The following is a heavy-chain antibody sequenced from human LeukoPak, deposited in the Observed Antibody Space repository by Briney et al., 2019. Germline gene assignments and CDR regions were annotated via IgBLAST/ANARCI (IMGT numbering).Heavy chain of an antibody. D-gene: IGHD6-13*01. V-gene: IGHV3-7*03. CDR2: IKQDGSEK. CDR3: AKAGSSGWYPWDYYYYMDV. CDR1: GFTLISYW. Sequence: GGSLRLSCAASGFTLISYWMTWVRQAPGKGLEWVANIKQDGSEKYYVDSVKGRFTISRDDAKNSLYLQMNSLRAEDTAVYYCAKAGSSGWYPWDYYYYMDVWGKGTTVTVSS. J-gene: IGHJ6*03.